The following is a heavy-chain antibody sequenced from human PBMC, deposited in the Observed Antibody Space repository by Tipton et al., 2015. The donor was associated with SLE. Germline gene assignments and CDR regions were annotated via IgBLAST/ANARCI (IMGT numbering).Heavy chain of an antibody. Sequence: QLVQSGGEVKKPGASVKISCKASGYTFTTYYMHWVRQAPGQGLEWVGIINPSSGSTFYAQRFQGRVTLTTDTSTSTVYMELSSLSSDDTAVYFCARDLSDVGADYWGQGTLVTVSS. V-gene: IGHV1-46*01. CDR3: ARDLSDVGADY. CDR2: INPSSGST. CDR1: GYTFTTYY. J-gene: IGHJ4*02.